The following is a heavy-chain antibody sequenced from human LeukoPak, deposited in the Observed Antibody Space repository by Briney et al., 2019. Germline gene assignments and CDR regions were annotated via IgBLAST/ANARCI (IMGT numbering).Heavy chain of an antibody. D-gene: IGHD6-19*01. V-gene: IGHV3-15*07. J-gene: IGHJ4*02. CDR3: TTRIAVAGIFDY. CDR1: GFTFSNAW. CDR2: IKSKTDGGTT. Sequence: TGGSLRLSCAASGFTFSNAWMNWVRQAPGKGLEWVGRIKSKTDGGTTDYAAPVKGRFTISRDDSKNTLYLQMNSLKTEDTAVYYCTTRIAVAGIFDYWGQGTLVTVSS.